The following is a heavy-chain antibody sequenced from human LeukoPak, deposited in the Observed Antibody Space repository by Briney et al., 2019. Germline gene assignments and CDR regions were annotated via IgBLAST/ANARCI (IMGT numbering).Heavy chain of an antibody. CDR3: AKAHSGSFLNYFDY. CDR2: ISWNSGSI. CDR1: GFTFDDYA. D-gene: IGHD1-26*01. V-gene: IGHV3-9*01. J-gene: IGHJ4*02. Sequence: GRSLRLSCAASGFTFDDYAMHWVRQAPGKGLEWVSGISWNSGSIGYADSVKGRFTISRDNAKNSLYLQMNSPRAEDTALSYCAKAHSGSFLNYFDYWGQGTLVTVSS.